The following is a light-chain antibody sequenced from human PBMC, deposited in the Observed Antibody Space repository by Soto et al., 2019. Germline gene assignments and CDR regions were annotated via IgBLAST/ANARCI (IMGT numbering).Light chain of an antibody. J-gene: IGLJ2*01. CDR1: SRDVGGYNY. CDR3: ISYTTGRAL. Sequence: QSALTQPDSVSGSPGQSIAISCSGTSRDVGGYNYVSWFQHHTGKAPKLMIYDVSNRPSGVSYRFSGSKSGNTASLTISGLQTEDEADYYCISYTTGRALIGGGTQLTVL. V-gene: IGLV2-14*03. CDR2: DVS.